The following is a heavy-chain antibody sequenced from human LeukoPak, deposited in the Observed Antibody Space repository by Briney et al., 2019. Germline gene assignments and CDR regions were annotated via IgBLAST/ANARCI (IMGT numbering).Heavy chain of an antibody. V-gene: IGHV3-23*01. CDR2: ISAGTGVT. CDR3: ARDVLDVAAAGWGRPLDR. J-gene: IGHJ5*02. Sequence: GDSLKISCAASGFTFSLYAITWVRQAPGKGLEWVSQISAGTGVTYYAQSVRGRFTISRDDSKSTLYLHVSGLRGEDTAVYYCARDVLDVAAAGWGRPLDRWGQGTRVTVSS. CDR1: GFTFSLYA. D-gene: IGHD6-13*01.